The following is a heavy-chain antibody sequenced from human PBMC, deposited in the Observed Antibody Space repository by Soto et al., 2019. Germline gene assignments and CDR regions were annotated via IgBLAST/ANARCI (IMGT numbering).Heavy chain of an antibody. V-gene: IGHV3-11*06. CDR3: ARSGDNYIRLDY. D-gene: IGHD1-1*01. J-gene: IGHJ4*02. CDR2: SSNSGTFS. CDR1: GFTFSDYY. Sequence: PGGSLRLSCEGSGFTFSDYYISWIRQAPGKGLEWISYSSNSGTFSRYADSVKGRFSISRDNTKNLLYLQMNSLRAEDTAVYYCARSGDNYIRLDYWGQGIPVTVSS.